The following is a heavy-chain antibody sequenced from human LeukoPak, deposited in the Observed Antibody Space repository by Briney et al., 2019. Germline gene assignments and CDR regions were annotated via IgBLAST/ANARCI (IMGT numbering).Heavy chain of an antibody. Sequence: GGSLRLSCAASGFTFSSYWMSWVRQAPGKGLEWVANIKQDGSEKYYVDSVKGRFTISRDNAKNSLYLQMNSLRAEDTAVYYCARREHQYYDFWKGGYYYYYMDVWGKGTTVTVSS. J-gene: IGHJ6*03. CDR2: IKQDGSEK. CDR3: ARREHQYYDFWKGGYYYYYMDV. CDR1: GFTFSSYW. D-gene: IGHD3-3*01. V-gene: IGHV3-7*01.